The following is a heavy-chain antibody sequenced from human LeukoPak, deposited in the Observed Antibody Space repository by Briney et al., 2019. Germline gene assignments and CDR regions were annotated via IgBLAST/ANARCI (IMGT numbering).Heavy chain of an antibody. CDR1: GYIFPTYW. J-gene: IGHJ6*02. V-gene: IGHV5-51*01. Sequence: GESLKISCKGSGYIFPTYWIGWVRQMPGKGLEWMGISYPDDSNIRYSPSFQGQVTMSADKSISTAYLQWSSLKASDTAMYYCARGSGSYYDDYYYGMDVWGQGTTVTVS. CDR3: ARGSGSYYDDYYYGMDV. D-gene: IGHD3-10*01. CDR2: SYPDDSNI.